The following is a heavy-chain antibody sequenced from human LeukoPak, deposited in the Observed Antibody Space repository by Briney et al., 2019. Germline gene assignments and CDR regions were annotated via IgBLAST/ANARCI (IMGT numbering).Heavy chain of an antibody. CDR3: ARRLGYCSDGSCYSLNY. Sequence: ASVKVSCKASGYIFTSYDINWVRQATGQGLEWMGWMNPNSGNTGYAQKFQGRVTMTRNTSISTAYMDLSSLTSEDSAVYYCARRLGYCSDGSCYSLNYWGQGTLVTVSS. J-gene: IGHJ4*02. D-gene: IGHD2-15*01. CDR1: GYIFTSYD. CDR2: MNPNSGNT. V-gene: IGHV1-8*01.